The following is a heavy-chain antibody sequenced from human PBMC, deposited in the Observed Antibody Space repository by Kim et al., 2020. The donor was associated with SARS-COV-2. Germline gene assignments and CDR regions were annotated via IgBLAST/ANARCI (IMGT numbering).Heavy chain of an antibody. V-gene: IGHV3-30*01. D-gene: IGHD1-20*01. Sequence: ADSMKGRFTVSRDNSRNTLYLQIDSMRAEDTAVYYCTGGGYNYNLGNAFDIWGQGTMVIVSS. J-gene: IGHJ3*02. CDR3: TGGGYNYNLGNAFDI.